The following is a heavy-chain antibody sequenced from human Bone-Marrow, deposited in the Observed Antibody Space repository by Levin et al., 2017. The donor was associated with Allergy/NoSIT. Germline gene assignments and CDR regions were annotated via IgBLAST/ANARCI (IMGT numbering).Heavy chain of an antibody. V-gene: IGHV1-2*06. CDR1: GYPFTYYY. D-gene: IGHD6-19*01. CDR3: ARDSSAATTIPYFDY. Sequence: GESLKISCKASGYPFTYYYIHWVRQAPGQGLEWMGRISPNNGVTPYAKNFQGRVTMTRDTSINTAYMELSRLRSDDTAVYYCARDSSAATTIPYFDYWGRGTLVTVSS. CDR2: ISPNNGVT. J-gene: IGHJ4*02.